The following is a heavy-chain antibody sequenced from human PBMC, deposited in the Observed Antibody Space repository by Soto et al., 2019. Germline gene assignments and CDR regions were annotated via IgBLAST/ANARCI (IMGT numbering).Heavy chain of an antibody. D-gene: IGHD2-15*01. CDR3: ARGYCGGGGCYLRRDAIDV. CDR1: GFTFSTYH. CDR2: INPSSSHI. J-gene: IGHJ3*01. V-gene: IGHV3-21*01. Sequence: EVQLVESGGGLVMPGGSLRLSCAASGFTFSTYHMNWVRQAPGKGLEWVSSINPSSSHIYYADSVRGRFTISRDNSKNSMDLQMNSPSTEEAAVYYFARGYCGGGGCYLRRDAIDVWGQGTMVTVSS.